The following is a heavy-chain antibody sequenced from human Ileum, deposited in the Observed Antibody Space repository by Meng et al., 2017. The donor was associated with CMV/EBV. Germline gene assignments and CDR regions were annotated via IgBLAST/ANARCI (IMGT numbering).Heavy chain of an antibody. Sequence: VSSASYFWAWIRQPPGKGLEWIAYVYYTGSTSYSPSLKSRVTVSIDTSTNQFSLKLNSVTAADTAVYYCARVAYCRGNSCYFSGFDYRGQGALVTVSS. CDR3: ARVAYCRGNSCYFSGFDY. J-gene: IGHJ4*02. V-gene: IGHV4-61*01. D-gene: IGHD2-21*01. CDR2: VYYTGST. CDR1: VSSASYF.